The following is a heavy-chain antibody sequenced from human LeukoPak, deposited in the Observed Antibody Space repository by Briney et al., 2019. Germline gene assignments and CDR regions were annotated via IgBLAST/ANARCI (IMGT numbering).Heavy chain of an antibody. Sequence: GGSLRLSCAASGFTFSSSAMHWVREAPGKGLEYVSATSSNGGSTYYANSVKGRFTISRDSYKNKLYLQMGSMRAEDVAVYYCARAMDYYDSSGYYDYWGQGTLVTVSS. D-gene: IGHD3-22*01. CDR1: GFTFSSSA. CDR2: TSSNGGST. J-gene: IGHJ4*02. CDR3: ARAMDYYDSSGYYDY. V-gene: IGHV3-64*01.